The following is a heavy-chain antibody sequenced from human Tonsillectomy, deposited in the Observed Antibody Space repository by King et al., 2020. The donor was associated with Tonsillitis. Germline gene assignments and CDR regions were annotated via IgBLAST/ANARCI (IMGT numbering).Heavy chain of an antibody. CDR3: ASPNCGSSACDDNYYGFDV. D-gene: IGHD2-2*01. J-gene: IGHJ6*02. CDR2: MYSGGFT. Sequence: VQLVESGGGLVQPGGSLRLSCAVSGFSVRNNYMVWVRQAPGKGLEWVSVMYSGGFTYYADSVKDRFTISRRNSENTLYLQIDSLRAEDTAVYFCASPNCGSSACDDNYYGFDVWGQGTTVTVSS. V-gene: IGHV3-53*01. CDR1: GFSVRNNY.